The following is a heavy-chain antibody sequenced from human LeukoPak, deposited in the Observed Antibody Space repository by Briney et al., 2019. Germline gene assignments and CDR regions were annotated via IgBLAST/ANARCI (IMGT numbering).Heavy chain of an antibody. Sequence: SETLSLTCTVSGGSVSSSSYYWGWIRQPPGKGLEWIGSIYYSGSTYYNPSLKSRVTISVDTSKNQFSLKLSSVTAADTAVYYCARGMTTIDYWGQGTLVTVSS. J-gene: IGHJ4*02. CDR3: ARGMTTIDY. V-gene: IGHV4-39*01. CDR2: IYYSGST. CDR1: GGSVSSSSYY. D-gene: IGHD6-13*01.